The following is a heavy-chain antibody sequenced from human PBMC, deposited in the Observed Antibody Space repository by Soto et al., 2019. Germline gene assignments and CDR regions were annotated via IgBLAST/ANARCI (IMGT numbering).Heavy chain of an antibody. CDR2: IYYSGST. D-gene: IGHD6-6*01. CDR3: ARGYSSSSRRWYFDL. Sequence: PSETLSLTCTASGGSISSYYWSWIRQPPGKGLEWIGYIYYSGSTNYNPSLKSRVTISVDTSKNQFSLKLSSVTAADTAVYYCARGYSSSSRRWYFDLWGRGTLVTVSS. CDR1: GGSISSYY. V-gene: IGHV4-59*01. J-gene: IGHJ2*01.